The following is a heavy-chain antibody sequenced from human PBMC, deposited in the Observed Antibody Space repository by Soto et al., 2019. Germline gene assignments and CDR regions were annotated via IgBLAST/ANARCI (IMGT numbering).Heavy chain of an antibody. CDR1: GFTFSSYA. V-gene: IGHV3-30-3*01. Sequence: QVQLVESGGGVVQPGRSLRLSCAASGFTFSSYAMHWVRQAPGKGLEWVAVISYDGSNKYYADSVKGRFTISRDNSKNTLYLQMNSLRAEDTAVYYCARGYLSYYYDSSGLFMDVWGLGTTVTVSS. D-gene: IGHD3-22*01. CDR2: ISYDGSNK. J-gene: IGHJ6*02. CDR3: ARGYLSYYYDSSGLFMDV.